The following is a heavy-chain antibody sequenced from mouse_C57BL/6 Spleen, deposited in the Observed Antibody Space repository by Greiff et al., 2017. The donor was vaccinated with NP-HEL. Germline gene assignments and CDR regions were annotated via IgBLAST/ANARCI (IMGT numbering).Heavy chain of an antibody. D-gene: IGHD1-1*01. CDR1: GFTFSSYA. J-gene: IGHJ4*01. Sequence: EVKVVESGEGLVKPGGSLKLSCAASGFTFSSYAMSWVRQTPEKRLEWVAYISSGGDYIYYADTVKGRFTISRDNARNTLYLQMSSLKSEDTAMYYCTRDYGSSHYAMDYWGQGTSVTVSS. CDR3: TRDYGSSHYAMDY. CDR2: ISSGGDYI. V-gene: IGHV5-9-1*02.